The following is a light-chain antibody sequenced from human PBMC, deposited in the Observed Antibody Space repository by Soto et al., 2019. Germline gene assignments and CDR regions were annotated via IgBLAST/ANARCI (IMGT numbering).Light chain of an antibody. CDR3: QQSNNWPKT. CDR2: DAS. J-gene: IGKJ1*01. V-gene: IGKV3-15*01. CDR1: QSVGSN. Sequence: EIVMTQSPDTLSVSPGETATLSCRASQSVGSNLAWYQQKPGQAPRLLISDASTRAAGLPARFSGSGSGTEFTLTISSLQSEDFAVYYCQQSNNWPKTFGQGTQVDIK.